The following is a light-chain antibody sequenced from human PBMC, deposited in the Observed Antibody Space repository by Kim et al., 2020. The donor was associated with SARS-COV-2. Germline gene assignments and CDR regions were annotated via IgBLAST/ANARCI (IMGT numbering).Light chain of an antibody. CDR1: SLRTYY. V-gene: IGLV3-19*01. Sequence: SSELTQDPAVSVALGQTVRITCQGDSLRTYYASWYQQKPGHAPILVIHGKNNRPSGIPDRFSGPSSGNTASLTVTGAQAVDEADYYCISRHTSGDHLDFG. CDR2: GKN. CDR3: ISRHTSGDHLD. J-gene: IGLJ2*01.